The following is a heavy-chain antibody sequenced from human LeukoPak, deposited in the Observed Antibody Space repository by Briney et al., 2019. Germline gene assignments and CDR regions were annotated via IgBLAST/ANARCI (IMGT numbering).Heavy chain of an antibody. V-gene: IGHV1-2*02. D-gene: IGHD3/OR15-3a*01. Sequence: GASVKVSCKAFGYTFVGYYMHWVRQGPGQGLEWMGWINPSNGDTKYAPKFQGRVTMTRDTPISTVYMELSSLKSDDTAINYCTRDIFMTFVSFWGQGTPVPVSS. CDR1: GYTFVGYY. J-gene: IGHJ4*02. CDR2: INPSNGDT. CDR3: TRDIFMTFVSF.